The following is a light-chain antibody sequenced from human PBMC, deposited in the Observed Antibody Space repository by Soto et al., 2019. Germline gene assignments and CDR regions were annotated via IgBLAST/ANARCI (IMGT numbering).Light chain of an antibody. CDR2: GAS. CDR3: QQFGRSPPSWT. CDR1: QSVSSNY. J-gene: IGKJ1*01. V-gene: IGKV3-20*01. Sequence: ETVLTQSPGTLSLSPGERATLSCRASQSVSSNYLAWYQQKPGQAPRLLIYGASTRATGIPDRFSVSGSGTDFTLTISRLEHEDFAVYYCQQFGRSPPSWTFGQGTKVEIK.